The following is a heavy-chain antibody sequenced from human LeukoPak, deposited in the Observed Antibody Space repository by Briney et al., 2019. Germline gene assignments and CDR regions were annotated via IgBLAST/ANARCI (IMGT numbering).Heavy chain of an antibody. CDR3: ARGEGLAFNWFDP. V-gene: IGHV3-21*01. CDR1: GFTFSSYS. D-gene: IGHD3/OR15-3a*01. CDR2: ISSSSYI. Sequence: KPGGSLRLSCAASGFTFSSYSMNWVRQAPGKGLEWVSSISSSSYIYYADSVKGRFTISRDNAKNSLYLQMNSLRAEDTAVYYCARGEGLAFNWFDPWGQGTLVTVSS. J-gene: IGHJ5*02.